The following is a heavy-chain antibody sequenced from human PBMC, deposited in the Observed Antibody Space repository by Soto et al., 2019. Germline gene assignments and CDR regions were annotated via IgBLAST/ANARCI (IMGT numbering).Heavy chain of an antibody. V-gene: IGHV6-1*01. CDR2: TYYRSKWYN. Sequence: SQPLXLTCAISWDIFSINVASFNFIRQSPSRGLDWLGRTYYRSKWYNDYALYLKSRITINPDTSKNQFSLHLTSVTPEDTAVYYCARDTEGFNREFDYWGQGTLVTVSS. CDR3: ARDTEGFNREFDY. J-gene: IGHJ4*02. CDR1: WDIFSINVAS.